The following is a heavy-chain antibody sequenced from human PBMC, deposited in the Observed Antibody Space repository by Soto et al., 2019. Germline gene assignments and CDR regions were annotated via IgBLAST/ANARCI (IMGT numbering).Heavy chain of an antibody. V-gene: IGHV4-30-2*01. CDR2: IHHTGSS. D-gene: IGHD1-1*01. Sequence: TLSLTCAVSGVSISSGGYSWTCIRQPPGMGLEWIGYIHHTGSSTYNPSLKSRVTISIDRHNNHFFLTMISATAADSSFCYCARGLWNGAFQYWGLGILVTVSS. CDR1: GVSISSGGYS. CDR3: ARGLWNGAFQY. J-gene: IGHJ1*01.